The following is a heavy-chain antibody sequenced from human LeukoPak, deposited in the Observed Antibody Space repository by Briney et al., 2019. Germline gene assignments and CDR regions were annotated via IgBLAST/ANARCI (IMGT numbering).Heavy chain of an antibody. D-gene: IGHD2-15*01. V-gene: IGHV4-39*01. CDR3: ASFYCSGGSCYQYYSYYYMDV. J-gene: IGHJ6*03. CDR2: IYYSGST. CDR1: GGSISSSSYY. Sequence: PSETLSLTCTVSGGSISSSSYYWGWIRQPPGKGLEWIGSIYYSGSTYSNPSLQSRVTISVDTSKNQFSLKLNSVTAADTAVYYCASFYCSGGSCYQYYSYYYMDVWGKGATVTISS.